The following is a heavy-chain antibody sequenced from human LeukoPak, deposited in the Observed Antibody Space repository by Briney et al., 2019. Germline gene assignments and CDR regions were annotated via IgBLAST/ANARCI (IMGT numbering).Heavy chain of an antibody. Sequence: GGSLRLSCAASGFTFSSYWMSWVRQAPGKGLQWVANINQDGSEKYYVDSVKGRFIISRDNAKNSLYVQMNSLRVEDTAVYYCARLPLTARRHFDYWGQGTQVTVSS. V-gene: IGHV3-7*05. CDR2: INQDGSEK. J-gene: IGHJ4*02. CDR1: GFTFSSYW. D-gene: IGHD5-18*01. CDR3: ARLPLTARRHFDY.